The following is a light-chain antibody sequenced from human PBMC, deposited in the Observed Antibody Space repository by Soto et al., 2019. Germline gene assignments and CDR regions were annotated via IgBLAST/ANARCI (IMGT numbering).Light chain of an antibody. Sequence: DIQMTQSPATLSASVGDSVTITCRASQSISHWLAWYQQKPGKAPKFLIYDASSLESGVPSRFSGSGSGTEFTLTISSLQPDDFETYYCQQYDSVLGTFGQGTKVDIX. CDR2: DAS. J-gene: IGKJ1*01. CDR3: QQYDSVLGT. CDR1: QSISHW. V-gene: IGKV1-5*01.